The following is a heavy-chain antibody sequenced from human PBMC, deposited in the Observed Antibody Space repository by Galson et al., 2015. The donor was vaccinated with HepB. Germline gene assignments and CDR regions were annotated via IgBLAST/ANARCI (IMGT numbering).Heavy chain of an antibody. CDR1: GYSFTFYN. CDR3: ARGGQWPQFSYSDY. Sequence: SVKVSCKASGYSFTFYNIHWVRQAPGQRLEWMGWVNTGNGNTKYSQKFQDRVTLTRDTSATTAYMELSSLESEDTAVYYCARGGQWPQFSYSDYWGRGTLVTVSS. D-gene: IGHD5-24*01. J-gene: IGHJ4*02. V-gene: IGHV1-3*04. CDR2: VNTGNGNT.